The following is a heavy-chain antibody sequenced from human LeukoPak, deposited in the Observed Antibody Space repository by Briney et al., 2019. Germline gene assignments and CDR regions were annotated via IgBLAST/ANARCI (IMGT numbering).Heavy chain of an antibody. D-gene: IGHD3-9*01. Sequence: GGSLRLSCAASGFTVSSNYMSWVRQAPGKGLEWVSVIYSGGSTYYADSVKSRFTISRDNSKNTLYLQMNSLRAEDTAVYYCAAPSLNDILTGPSGAFDIWGQGTTVTISS. V-gene: IGHV3-53*01. CDR2: IYSGGST. CDR3: AAPSLNDILTGPSGAFDI. CDR1: GFTVSSNY. J-gene: IGHJ3*02.